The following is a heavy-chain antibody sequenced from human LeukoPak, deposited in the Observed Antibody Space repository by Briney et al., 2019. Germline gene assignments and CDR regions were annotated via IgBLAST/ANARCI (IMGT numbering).Heavy chain of an antibody. Sequence: ASMKVSCKASGYTFTNYGISWVRQAPGQGLEWMGWISAYNGNTHYAQNLQGRVTMTTDTSTSTAYMELKSLRSDDTALYYCARDSIVGLTVLVYWGQGTLVTVSS. CDR2: ISAYNGNT. J-gene: IGHJ4*02. CDR3: ARDSIVGLTVLVY. V-gene: IGHV1-18*01. D-gene: IGHD1-26*01. CDR1: GYTFTNYG.